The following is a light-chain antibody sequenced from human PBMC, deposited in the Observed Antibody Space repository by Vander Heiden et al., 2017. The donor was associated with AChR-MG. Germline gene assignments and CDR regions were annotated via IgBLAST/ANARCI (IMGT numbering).Light chain of an antibody. Sequence: DIQMTQSPSSLSASVGDRVTITCRASQNINNYLNWYQQKPGKAPKLLIDAASSLQSGVPSRFSGSGSETDFTLSISSLQPEDFATYYCQQSRSTPFTFGRGTRLEIK. V-gene: IGKV1-39*01. CDR3: QQSRSTPFT. CDR1: QNINNY. J-gene: IGKJ5*01. CDR2: AAS.